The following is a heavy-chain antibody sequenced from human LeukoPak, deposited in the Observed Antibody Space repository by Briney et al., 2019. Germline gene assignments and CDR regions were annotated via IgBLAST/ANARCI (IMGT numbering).Heavy chain of an antibody. CDR1: GFTFSSYT. V-gene: IGHV3-23*01. CDR2: ISGSGGST. Sequence: GGSLRLSCAASGFTFSSYTMSWVRQAPGRGLEWVSGISGSGGSTYYADSVKGRFTISRDNSKNTLYLQMNSLTAQDTAVYYCAKDPSKWFGELFDPWGQGTLVTVSS. D-gene: IGHD3-10*01. J-gene: IGHJ5*02. CDR3: AKDPSKWFGELFDP.